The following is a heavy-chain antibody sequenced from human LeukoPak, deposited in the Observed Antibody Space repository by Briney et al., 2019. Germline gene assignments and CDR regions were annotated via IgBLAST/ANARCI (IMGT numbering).Heavy chain of an antibody. J-gene: IGHJ4*02. CDR3: ARYSSSWYDEGFDY. D-gene: IGHD6-13*01. CDR1: GGSISSGGYY. V-gene: IGHV4-31*03. Sequence: SETLSLTCTVSGGSISSGGYYWSWIRQHPGKGLEWIGYIYYSGSTYYNPSLKSRVTISVDTSKNQFSLKLSSVTAADTAVYYCARYSSSWYDEGFDYWGQGTLVTVSS. CDR2: IYYSGST.